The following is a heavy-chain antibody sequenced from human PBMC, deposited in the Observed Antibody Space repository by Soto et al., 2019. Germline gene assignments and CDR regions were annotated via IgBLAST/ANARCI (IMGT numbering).Heavy chain of an antibody. J-gene: IGHJ6*02. CDR3: ARVTPSGYDLAYYYGMDV. CDR2: ISGYNGNT. CDR1: GYTFSSYG. V-gene: IGHV1-18*01. D-gene: IGHD5-12*01. Sequence: QVQLVQSGAEVKKPGASVKVSCKAFGYTFSSYGISWVRQAPGQGLEWMGWISGYNGNTNSAQKLQGRVTMTTDTSTSTAYMELRSLTSHDTAMYYCARVTPSGYDLAYYYGMDVWGQGTTVTVSS.